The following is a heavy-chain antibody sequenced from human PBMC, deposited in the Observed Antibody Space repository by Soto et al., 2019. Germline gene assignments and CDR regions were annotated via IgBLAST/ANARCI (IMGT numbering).Heavy chain of an antibody. V-gene: IGHV1-3*01. D-gene: IGHD4-4*01. J-gene: IGHJ6*02. CDR1: GYTFTSYA. Sequence: QVQLVQSGAEVKKPGASVKVSCKGSGYTFTSYAMHWVRQAPGQRLEWMGWINAGNGNTKYSQKFQGRVTITRDTSASTAYMEPSSLRSEDTAVYYCASSYSNYALIDYYYYGMDVWGQGTTVTVSS. CDR2: INAGNGNT. CDR3: ASSYSNYALIDYYYYGMDV.